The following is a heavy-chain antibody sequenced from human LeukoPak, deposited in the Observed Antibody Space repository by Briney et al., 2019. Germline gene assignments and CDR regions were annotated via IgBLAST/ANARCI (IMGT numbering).Heavy chain of an antibody. J-gene: IGHJ3*02. D-gene: IGHD3-3*01. CDR2: IYYSGST. Sequence: PETLSLTCTVSGGSISSYYWSWIRQPPGKGLEWIGYIYYSGSTNYNPSLKSRVTISVDTSKNQFSLKLSSVTAADTAVYYCARTYYDFWSGYPHQQDAFDIWGQGTMVTVSS. CDR1: GGSISSYY. CDR3: ARTYYDFWSGYPHQQDAFDI. V-gene: IGHV4-59*08.